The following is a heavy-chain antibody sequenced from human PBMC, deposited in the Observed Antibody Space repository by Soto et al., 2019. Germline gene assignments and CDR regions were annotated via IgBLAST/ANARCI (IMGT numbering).Heavy chain of an antibody. Sequence: QVQLVQSGAEVKKPGSSVKVSCKASGGTFSSYAISWVRQAPGQGLERMGGIIPIFGTANYAQKFQGRVTITADESTSTAYRELSSRRSEDTAVYYCARASSSSSEEKYYYGMDVWDQGTTVTVSS. V-gene: IGHV1-69*01. CDR2: IIPIFGTA. D-gene: IGHD6-6*01. J-gene: IGHJ6*02. CDR1: GGTFSSYA. CDR3: ARASSSSSEEKYYYGMDV.